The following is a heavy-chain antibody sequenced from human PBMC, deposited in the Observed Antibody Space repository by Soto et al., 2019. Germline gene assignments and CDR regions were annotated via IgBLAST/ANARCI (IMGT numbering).Heavy chain of an antibody. CDR3: ARPPYCSSTSCYAAKY. CDR2: IYPGYSDT. D-gene: IGHD2-2*01. CDR1: GYSFTSYW. V-gene: IGHV5-51*01. Sequence: EALKISCKGSGYSFTSYWIGWVRQMPGKGLDWMGIIYPGYSDTRYSPSFQVQVTISADKSISTASLQWSSLKASDTAMYYCARPPYCSSTSCYAAKYWGEASLVSVSS. J-gene: IGHJ4*02.